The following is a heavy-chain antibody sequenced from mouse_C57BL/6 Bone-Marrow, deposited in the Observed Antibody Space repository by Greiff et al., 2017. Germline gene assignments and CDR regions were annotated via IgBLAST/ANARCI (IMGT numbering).Heavy chain of an antibody. Sequence: EVQLVESGGDLVKPGGSLKLSCAASGFTFSSYGMSWVRQTPDKRLEWVATISSGGSYTYYPDSVKGRFTISRDNAKNTLYLQLSSLTSEDTAMFYCARQIVATSYYFGYWGQGTTLTVSS. J-gene: IGHJ2*01. D-gene: IGHD1-1*01. CDR2: ISSGGSYT. V-gene: IGHV5-6*01. CDR3: ARQIVATSYYFGY. CDR1: GFTFSSYG.